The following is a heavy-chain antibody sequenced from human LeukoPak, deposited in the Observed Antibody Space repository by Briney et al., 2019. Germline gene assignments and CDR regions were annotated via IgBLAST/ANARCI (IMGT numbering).Heavy chain of an antibody. Sequence: SLRLSCAASGFTFSSYEMNWVRQAPGKGLEWVSYIRSSGSTIYYADSVKGRFTISRDNAKNSLYLQMNSLRAEDTAVYYCARGPVACTNGVCYYYYYMDVWGKGTTVTVSS. V-gene: IGHV3-48*03. J-gene: IGHJ6*03. CDR3: ARGPVACTNGVCYYYYYMDV. CDR1: GFTFSSYE. CDR2: IRSSGSTI. D-gene: IGHD2-8*01.